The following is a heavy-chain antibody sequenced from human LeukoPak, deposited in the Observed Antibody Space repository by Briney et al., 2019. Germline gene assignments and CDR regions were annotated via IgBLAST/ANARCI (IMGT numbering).Heavy chain of an antibody. D-gene: IGHD1-26*01. CDR1: GFTFGDYA. V-gene: IGHV3-49*04. Sequence: GGSLRLSCTASGFTFGDYAMSWVRQAPGKGLEWVGFIRSKAYGGTTEYAASVKGRFTISRDDSKSIAYLQMNSLKTEDTAVYYCTRDPRGSYGPDAFDVWGQGTMVTVSS. CDR3: TRDPRGSYGPDAFDV. J-gene: IGHJ3*01. CDR2: IRSKAYGGTT.